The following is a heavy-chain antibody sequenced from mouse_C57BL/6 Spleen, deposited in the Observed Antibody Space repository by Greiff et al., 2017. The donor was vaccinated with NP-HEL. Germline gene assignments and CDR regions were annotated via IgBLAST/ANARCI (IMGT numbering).Heavy chain of an antibody. CDR1: GYTFTSYD. CDR2: IYPRDGST. V-gene: IGHV1-85*01. J-gene: IGHJ4*01. CDR3: ARRYSNYLGAMDY. Sequence: VKLQESGPELVKPGASVKLPCKASGYTFTSYDINWVKQRPGQGLEWIGWIYPRDGSTKYNEKFKGKATLTVDTSSSTAYMELHSLTSEDSAVYFCARRYSNYLGAMDYWGQGTSVTVSS. D-gene: IGHD2-5*01.